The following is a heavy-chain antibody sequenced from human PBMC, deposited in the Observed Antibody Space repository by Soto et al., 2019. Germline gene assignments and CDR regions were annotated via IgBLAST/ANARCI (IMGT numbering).Heavy chain of an antibody. V-gene: IGHV3-74*01. CDR3: VRTSLVVAAATREDY. J-gene: IGHJ4*02. CDR1: GFTFSSYW. D-gene: IGHD2-15*01. CDR2: INSDGSSR. Sequence: EVQLVESGGGLVQRGGSLRLSCAASGFTFSSYWMHWVRQAPGKGLVWVSRINSDGSSRSYADSVKGRFTMSRDNAKNTLYLQMNSLRAEDTAVYYCVRTSLVVAAATREDYWGQGTLVTVSS.